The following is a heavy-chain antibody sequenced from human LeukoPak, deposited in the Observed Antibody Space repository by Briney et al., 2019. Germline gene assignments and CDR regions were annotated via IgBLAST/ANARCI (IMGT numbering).Heavy chain of an antibody. Sequence: GGSXXXYYWSWVRQPPGKGLEWIGYIYYSGSTNYNPSLKSRVTISVDTSKNQFSLKLSSVTAADTAVYYCARGVGYYDSSGYFHFDYWGQGTLVTVSS. J-gene: IGHJ4*02. CDR1: GGSXXXYY. CDR2: IYYSGST. V-gene: IGHV4-59*01. D-gene: IGHD3-22*01. CDR3: ARGVGYYDSSGYFHFDY.